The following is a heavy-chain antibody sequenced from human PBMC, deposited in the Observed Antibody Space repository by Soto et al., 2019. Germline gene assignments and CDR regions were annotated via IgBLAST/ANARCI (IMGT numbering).Heavy chain of an antibody. CDR3: AKEGQGGDYPYNWFGP. D-gene: IGHD4-17*01. V-gene: IGHV3-23*01. CDR1: GFTFSSYA. CDR2: ISGSGGST. Sequence: EVQLLESGGGLVQPGGSLRLSCAASGFTFSSYAMSWVRQAPGKGLEWVSAISGSGGSTYYADSVKGRFTISRDNSKNTLYLEMNRLRAEDTAVYYCAKEGQGGDYPYNWFGPWGHGTLVTVSS. J-gene: IGHJ5*02.